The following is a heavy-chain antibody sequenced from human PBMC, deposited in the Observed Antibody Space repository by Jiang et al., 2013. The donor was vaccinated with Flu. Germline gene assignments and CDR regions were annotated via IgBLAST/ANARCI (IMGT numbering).Heavy chain of an antibody. CDR3: ARTLADCSSLAARRDPIGGCKQQLAYFDY. V-gene: IGHV1-3*01. D-gene: IGHD6-13*01. CDR2: INAGNGNT. Sequence: SGAEVKKPGASVKVSCKASGYTFTSYAMHWVRQAPGQRLEWMGWINAGNGNTKYSQKFQGRVTITRDTSASTAYMELSSLRSEDTAVYYCARTLADCSSLAARRDPIGGCKQQLAYFDYWGQGTLVTVSS. CDR1: GYTFTSYA. J-gene: IGHJ4*02.